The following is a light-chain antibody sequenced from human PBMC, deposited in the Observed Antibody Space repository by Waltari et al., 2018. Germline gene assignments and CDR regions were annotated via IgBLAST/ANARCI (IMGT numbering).Light chain of an antibody. CDR3: QQSYSTLRT. V-gene: IGKV1-39*01. CDR1: QSISIY. CDR2: AAS. J-gene: IGKJ1*01. Sequence: IQLTQSPSSLSASVGDRVSITCRTSQSISIYLNWYQQKPGKAPKLLIYAASSLQSGVPSRFSGGGSGTDFTLTISSLQPEDFATYYCQQSYSTLRTFGQGTRVEIK.